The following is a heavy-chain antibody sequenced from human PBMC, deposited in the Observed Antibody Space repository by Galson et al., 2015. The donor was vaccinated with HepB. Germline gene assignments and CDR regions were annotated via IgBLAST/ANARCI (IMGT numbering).Heavy chain of an antibody. CDR3: ARGRSPITIFGVLENWFDP. J-gene: IGHJ5*02. V-gene: IGHV1-8*01. Sequence: SVKVSCKASGYTFTSYDINWVRQATGQGLEWMGWMNPNSGNTGYAQKFQGRVTMTRNTSISTAYMELSSLRSEDTAVYYCARGRSPITIFGVLENWFDPWGQGTLVTVSS. CDR2: MNPNSGNT. D-gene: IGHD3-3*01. CDR1: GYTFTSYD.